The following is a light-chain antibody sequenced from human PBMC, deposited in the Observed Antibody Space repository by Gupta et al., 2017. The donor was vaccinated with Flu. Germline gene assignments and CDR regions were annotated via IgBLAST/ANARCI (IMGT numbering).Light chain of an antibody. CDR3: CSYAGSSWV. CDR1: SKDVGGFNY. CDR2: DVS. J-gene: IGLJ3*02. Sequence: QSVTISCTGTSKDVGGFNYVSWYQQHPGKAPKLMIYDVSKRPSGVPDRFSGSKSGNTAALTISGLKTEDEADYYCCSYAGSSWVFGGGTKLTVL. V-gene: IGLV2-11*01.